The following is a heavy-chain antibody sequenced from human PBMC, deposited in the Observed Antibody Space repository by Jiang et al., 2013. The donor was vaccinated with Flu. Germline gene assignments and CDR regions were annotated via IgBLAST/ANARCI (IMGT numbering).Heavy chain of an antibody. CDR3: ARAFSYCGGDCLKD. Sequence: GLVKPSQTLSLTCTVSGGSISSGSYYWSWIRQPAGKGLEWIGRIYTSGSTNYNPSLKSRVTISVDTSKNQFSLKLSSVTAADTAVYYCARAFSYCGGDCLKDWGQGTLVTVSS. J-gene: IGHJ4*02. CDR2: IYTSGST. CDR1: GGSISSGSYY. V-gene: IGHV4-61*02. D-gene: IGHD2-21*01.